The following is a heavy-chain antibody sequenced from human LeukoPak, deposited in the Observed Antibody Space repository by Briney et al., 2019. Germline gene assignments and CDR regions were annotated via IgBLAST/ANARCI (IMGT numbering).Heavy chain of an antibody. CDR2: MNPNSGNT. J-gene: IGHJ5*02. D-gene: IGHD3-10*01. CDR3: ARDSMVRGVAKPYNWFDP. CDR1: GGTFSSYA. V-gene: IGHV1-69*13. Sequence: GASVKVSCKASGGTFSSYAINWVRQATGQGLEWMGWMNPNSGNTGYAQKFQGRVTITADESTSTAYMELSSLRSEDTAVYYCARDSMVRGVAKPYNWFDPWGQGTLVTVSS.